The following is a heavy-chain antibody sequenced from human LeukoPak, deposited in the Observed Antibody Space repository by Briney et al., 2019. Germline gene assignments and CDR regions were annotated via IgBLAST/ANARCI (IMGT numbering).Heavy chain of an antibody. Sequence: GGSLRLSCAASGFTFSSYAMSWVRQAPGKGLEWVSAISGSGGSTYYADSVKGGFTISRENSKNTLYLQMNSLRAEDTAVYYCAKDINYDYVWGSYRPHAFDIWGQGTMVTVSS. CDR1: GFTFSSYA. V-gene: IGHV3-23*01. CDR3: AKDINYDYVWGSYRPHAFDI. CDR2: ISGSGGST. J-gene: IGHJ3*02. D-gene: IGHD3-16*02.